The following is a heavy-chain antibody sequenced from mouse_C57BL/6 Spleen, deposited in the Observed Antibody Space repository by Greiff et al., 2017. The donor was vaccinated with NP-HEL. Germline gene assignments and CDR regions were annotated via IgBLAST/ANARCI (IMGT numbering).Heavy chain of an antibody. D-gene: IGHD1-1*01. Sequence: QVQLQQPGAELVKPGASVKLSCKASGYTFTSYWMHWVKQRPGRGLEWIGRIDPNSGGTKYNEKFKSKATLTVDKPSSTAYMQRSSLTSENSAVYYCARSHYYGSSYVPYYFDYWGQGTTLTVSS. J-gene: IGHJ2*01. CDR3: ARSHYYGSSYVPYYFDY. V-gene: IGHV1-72*01. CDR1: GYTFTSYW. CDR2: IDPNSGGT.